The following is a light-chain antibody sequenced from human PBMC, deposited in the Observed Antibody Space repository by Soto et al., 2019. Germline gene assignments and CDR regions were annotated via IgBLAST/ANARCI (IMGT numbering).Light chain of an antibody. Sequence: QSVLTQPPSVSGAPGQRVTISCTGSSSNIGAGYDVHWYQQLPGTAPKILIYGNSNRPSGVPDRFSGSKSGTSASLAITGLQAEDEADYCQSYDSGLSVVFGGGTKLTVL. CDR3: QSYDSGLSVV. J-gene: IGLJ2*01. CDR1: SSNIGAGYD. V-gene: IGLV1-40*01. CDR2: GNS.